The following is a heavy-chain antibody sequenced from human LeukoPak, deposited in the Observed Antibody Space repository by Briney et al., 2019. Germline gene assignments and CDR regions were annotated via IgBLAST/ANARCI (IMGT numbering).Heavy chain of an antibody. CDR2: ISYDGSNK. CDR1: GFTFSSYA. J-gene: IGHJ4*02. D-gene: IGHD2-2*01. CDR3: AREAIVVVPAAGFDY. V-gene: IGHV3-30-3*01. Sequence: GGSLRLSCAASGFTFSSYAMPWVRQAPGKGLEWVAAISYDGSNKYYADSVKGRFTISRDNSKNTLYLQMNSLRAEDTAVYYCAREAIVVVPAAGFDYWGQGTLVTVSS.